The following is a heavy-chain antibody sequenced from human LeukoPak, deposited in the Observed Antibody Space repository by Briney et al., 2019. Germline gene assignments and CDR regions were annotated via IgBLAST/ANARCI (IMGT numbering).Heavy chain of an antibody. V-gene: IGHV3-48*04. CDR1: GFTFSSYG. D-gene: IGHD3-10*01. J-gene: IGHJ4*02. CDR2: ISSSGSTI. Sequence: PGGSLRLSCAASGFTFSSYGMHWVRQAPGKGLEWVSYISSSGSTIYYADSVKGRFTISRDNAKNSLYLQMNSLRAEDTAVYYCARVPEYYSGSYYKGPSDYWGQGTLVTVSS. CDR3: ARVPEYYSGSYYKGPSDY.